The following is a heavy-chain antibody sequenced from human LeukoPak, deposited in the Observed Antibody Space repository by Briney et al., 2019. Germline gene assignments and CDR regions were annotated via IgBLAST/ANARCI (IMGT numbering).Heavy chain of an antibody. Sequence: GGSLRLSCTGSGFTFGAHSMAWVHQAPGKGPEWVGFIRGKAYGGATGYTASVKGRFTISRDDSKSIVYLQMNSLRTEDTAVYYCICLTDPFDYWGQGSLVTVSS. CDR2: IRGKAYGGAT. CDR3: ICLTDPFDY. V-gene: IGHV3-49*04. CDR1: GFTFGAHS. J-gene: IGHJ4*02.